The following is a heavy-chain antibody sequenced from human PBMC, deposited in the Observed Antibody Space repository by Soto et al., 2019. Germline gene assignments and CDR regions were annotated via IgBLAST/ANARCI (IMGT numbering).Heavy chain of an antibody. CDR1: GFTFSSYA. CDR3: ASGGEGSSGWYHLPPTYYFDY. J-gene: IGHJ4*02. CDR2: ISYDGSNK. Sequence: QVQLVESGEGVVQPGRSLRLSCAASGFTFSSYAMHWVRQAPGKGLEWVAVISYDGSNKYYADSVKGRFTISRDNSKNTLYLQMNSLRAEDTAVYYCASGGEGSSGWYHLPPTYYFDYWGQGTLVTVSS. D-gene: IGHD6-19*01. V-gene: IGHV3-30-3*01.